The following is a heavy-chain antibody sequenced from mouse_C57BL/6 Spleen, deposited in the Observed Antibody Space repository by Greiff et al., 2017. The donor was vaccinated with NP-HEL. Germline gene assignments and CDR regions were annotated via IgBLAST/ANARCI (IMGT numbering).Heavy chain of an antibody. V-gene: IGHV5-4*03. CDR3: ARAALITAVVEGYFDV. D-gene: IGHD1-1*01. J-gene: IGHJ1*03. CDR2: ISDGGSYT. Sequence: EVKLMESGGGLVKPGGSLKLSCAASGFTFSSYAMSWVRQTPEKRLEWVATISDGGSYTYYPDNVKGRFTISRDNAKNNLYLQMSHLKSEDTAMYYCARAALITAVVEGYFDVWGTGTTVTVSS. CDR1: GFTFSSYA.